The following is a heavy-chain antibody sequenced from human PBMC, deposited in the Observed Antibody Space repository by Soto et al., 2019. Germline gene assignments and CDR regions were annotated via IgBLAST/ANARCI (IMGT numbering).Heavy chain of an antibody. CDR1: GFTLSTYW. D-gene: IGHD4-4*01. CDR2: INSDGSST. V-gene: IGHV3-74*01. CDR3: TRGRENYSYFDY. J-gene: IGHJ4*02. Sequence: EVQLVESGGGLVQPGGSLRLSCAASGFTLSTYWMHWVRQAPGEGLVWVSRINSDGSSTIYPDSVKGRFTISRENAKNTVYLQMNSLRAEDTAVYYCTRGRENYSYFDYWGQGILVTVSS.